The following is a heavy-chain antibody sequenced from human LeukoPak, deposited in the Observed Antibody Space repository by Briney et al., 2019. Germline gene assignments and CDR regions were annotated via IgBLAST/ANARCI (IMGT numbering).Heavy chain of an antibody. D-gene: IGHD3-10*01. Sequence: PSETLSLTCTVPGDSNSTYYWNWIRQPPGKGLEWIGFIHNSGNTNYNPSLKSRVTMSIDTSKDQFSLKLSSVTAADTAVYYCARLGGSGDTFDIWDQGTMVTVSS. CDR2: IHNSGNT. CDR3: ARLGGSGDTFDI. CDR1: GDSNSTYY. V-gene: IGHV4-59*08. J-gene: IGHJ3*02.